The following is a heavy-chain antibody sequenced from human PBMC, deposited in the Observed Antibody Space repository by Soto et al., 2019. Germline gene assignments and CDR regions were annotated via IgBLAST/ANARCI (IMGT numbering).Heavy chain of an antibody. CDR3: XXXXXXRPNDY. CDR2: IRPRANNYAT. J-gene: IGHJ4*02. Sequence: EVQLVDSGGDLVQPGGSLKLSCAASGFTFAGSAMHWVRQASGKGLEWVGRIRPRANNYATAYAASVDGRFTISRDDSXXXXXXXXXXXXXXXXXXXXXXXXXXXRPNDYWGQGTLVTVSS. V-gene: IGHV3-73*01. CDR1: GFTFAGSA.